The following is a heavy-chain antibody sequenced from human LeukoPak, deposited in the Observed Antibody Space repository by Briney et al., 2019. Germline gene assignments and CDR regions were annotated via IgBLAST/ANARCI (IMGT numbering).Heavy chain of an antibody. V-gene: IGHV4-39*01. J-gene: IGHJ5*02. CDR3: ARTYADYAYRYNWFDP. D-gene: IGHD4-17*01. CDR2: IYYSGST. CDR1: GGSISSSSYY. Sequence: SETLSLTCTVSGGSISSSSYYWGWIRQPPGKGLEWIGSIYYSGSTYYNPSLKSRVTISVDTSKNQFSLKLSSVTAADTAVYYCARTYADYAYRYNWFDPWGHGTLVSVSS.